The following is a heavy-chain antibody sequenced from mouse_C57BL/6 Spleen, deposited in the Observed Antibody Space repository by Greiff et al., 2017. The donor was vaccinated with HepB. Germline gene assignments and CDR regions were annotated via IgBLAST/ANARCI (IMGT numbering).Heavy chain of an antibody. D-gene: IGHD1-1*01. CDR2: ISSGSSTI. J-gene: IGHJ2*01. CDR1: GFTFSDYG. CDR3: ARTTVVATDY. V-gene: IGHV5-17*01. Sequence: EVKLMESGGGLVKPGGSLKLSCAASGFTFSDYGMHWVRQAPEKGLEWVAYISSGSSTIYYADTVKGRFTISRDNAKNTLFLQMTSLRSEDTAMCYCARTTVVATDYWGQGTTLTVSS.